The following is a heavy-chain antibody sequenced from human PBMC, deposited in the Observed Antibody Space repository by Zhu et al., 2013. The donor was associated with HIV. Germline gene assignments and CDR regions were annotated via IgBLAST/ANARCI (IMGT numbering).Heavy chain of an antibody. CDR2: INPNSGGT. Sequence: QVQLVQSGAEVKKPGASVKVSCKASGYTFTDYYIHWVRQAPGQGLEWMGWINPNSGGTNYAQKFQGWVTMTRDTSISTAYMEMSRLKSDDTAVYYCARGAQDDFEIWAKGQWSPSLQ. CDR1: GYTFTDYY. CDR3: ARGAQDDFEI. J-gene: IGHJ3*02. V-gene: IGHV1-2*04.